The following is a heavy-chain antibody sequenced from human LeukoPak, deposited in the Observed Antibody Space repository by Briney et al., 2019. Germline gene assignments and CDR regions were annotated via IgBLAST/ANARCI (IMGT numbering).Heavy chain of an antibody. CDR1: GGSFSGYY. CDR3: ARTKGYSYGYSYFQH. CDR2: INHSGST. Sequence: SETLSLTCAVYGGSFSGYYWSWIRQPPGKGLEWIGEINHSGSTNYNPSLKSQVTISVDTSKNQFSLKLSSVTAADTAVYYCARTKGYSYGYSYFQHWGQGTLVTVSS. D-gene: IGHD5-18*01. V-gene: IGHV4-34*01. J-gene: IGHJ1*01.